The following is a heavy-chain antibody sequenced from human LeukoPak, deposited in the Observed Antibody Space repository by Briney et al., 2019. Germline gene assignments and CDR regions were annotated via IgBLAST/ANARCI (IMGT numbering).Heavy chain of an antibody. V-gene: IGHV1-2*02. CDR3: ARLWGSSPTQFDP. J-gene: IGHJ5*02. CDR1: GYTFTGYY. CDR2: INPNSGGT. Sequence: GASVKVSCKASGYTFTGYYMHWVRQAPGQGLEWMGWINPNSGGTNYAQKFQGRVTMTRDTSISTAYMELSRLRSDDTAVYYCARLWGSSPTQFDPWGQGTLVTVSS. D-gene: IGHD6-6*01.